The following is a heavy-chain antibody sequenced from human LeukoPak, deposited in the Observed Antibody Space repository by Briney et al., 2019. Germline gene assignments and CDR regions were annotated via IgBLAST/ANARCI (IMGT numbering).Heavy chain of an antibody. Sequence: GASLRLSCVASGLNFDDSAMHWVRQAPGKGLEWVSLLRSVGGSTFSADSVKGRFTISRDNSKNTLYLQMNSLRGEDTAVYYCAKDSGDSIGWLPWGQGTLVTVSS. J-gene: IGHJ5*01. CDR2: LRSVGGST. D-gene: IGHD3-22*01. V-gene: IGHV3-43*02. CDR1: GLNFDDSA. CDR3: AKDSGDSIGWLP.